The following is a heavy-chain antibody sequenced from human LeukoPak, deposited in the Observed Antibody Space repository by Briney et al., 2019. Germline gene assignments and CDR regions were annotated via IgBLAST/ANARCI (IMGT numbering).Heavy chain of an antibody. CDR3: AKDLERYCSGGSCYSEYYYYGMDV. CDR1: GFTFDDYA. Sequence: GRSLRLSCAASGFTFDDYAMHWVRQAPGKGLEWVSGISWNSGSIGYADSVKGRFTISRDNAKNSLYLQMNSLRAEDTALYYCAKDLERYCSGGSCYSEYYYYGMDVWGQGTTVTVSS. D-gene: IGHD2-15*01. V-gene: IGHV3-9*01. J-gene: IGHJ6*02. CDR2: ISWNSGSI.